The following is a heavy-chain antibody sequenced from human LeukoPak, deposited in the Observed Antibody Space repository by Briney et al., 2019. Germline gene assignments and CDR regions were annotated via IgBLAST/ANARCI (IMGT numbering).Heavy chain of an antibody. J-gene: IGHJ4*02. CDR3: AKDRTVVGATSFDY. CDR2: IAYDGSVK. D-gene: IGHD1-26*01. V-gene: IGHV3-30*18. CDR1: GFPYNTFG. Sequence: GRSLRLSCAASGFPYNTFGMHWVRQAPGKGLEWVAAIAYDGSVKYYPDSLKGRLTISRDNSKNTLYLQMNSLRTEDTAVYSCAKDRTVVGATSFDYWGLGTLVTVSS.